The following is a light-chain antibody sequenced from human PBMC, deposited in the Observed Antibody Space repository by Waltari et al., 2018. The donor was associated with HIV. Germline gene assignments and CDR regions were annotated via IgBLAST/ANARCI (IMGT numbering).Light chain of an antibody. Sequence: QSVLTQPPSVSGAPGQRVPISCTGSSANIGAGYDVHWSPQLPGTAPKPLIYGNSNRPSGVPDRFSGSKSGTSASLAITGLQAEDEADYYCQSYDSSLSGPYVVFGGGTKLTVL. CDR2: GNS. J-gene: IGLJ2*01. V-gene: IGLV1-40*01. CDR3: QSYDSSLSGPYVV. CDR1: SANIGAGYD.